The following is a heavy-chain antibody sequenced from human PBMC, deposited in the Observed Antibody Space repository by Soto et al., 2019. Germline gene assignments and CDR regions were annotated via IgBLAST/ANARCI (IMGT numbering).Heavy chain of an antibody. CDR2: IYPGDSNT. V-gene: IGHV5-51*01. CDR1: GYSFTNYW. J-gene: IGHJ4*02. CDR3: ARQGYCSNTACYTVDY. D-gene: IGHD2-2*02. Sequence: XESLKISCKGSGYSFTNYWIGWVRQMPGKGLEWMGIIYPGDSNTRYSPSFQGQVAISADKSINTAYLQWSSLKASDTAMYYCARQGYCSNTACYTVDYWGQGTLVTVSS.